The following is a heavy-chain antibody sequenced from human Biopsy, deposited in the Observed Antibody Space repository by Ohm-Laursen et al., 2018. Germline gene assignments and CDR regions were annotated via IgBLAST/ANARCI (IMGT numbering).Heavy chain of an antibody. J-gene: IGHJ6*02. Sequence: GASVKVSCKASGGTFSSDAITWVRQAPGQGLEWMGGIIPMFGPANHAQKFQGRVTITADESTSTAYMELSSLRSEDTAVYYCASSNSGTYDVWGQGTTVTVSS. CDR3: ASSNSGTYDV. V-gene: IGHV1-69*13. CDR2: IIPMFGPA. D-gene: IGHD1-26*01. CDR1: GGTFSSDA.